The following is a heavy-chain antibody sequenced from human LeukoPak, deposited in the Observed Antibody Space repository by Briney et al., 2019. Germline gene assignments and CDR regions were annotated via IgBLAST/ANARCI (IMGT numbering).Heavy chain of an antibody. CDR3: ARDPSGSYVDSWFDP. CDR2: IYHSGST. Sequence: SETLSLTCTVSGYSISSGYYWGWIRQPPGQGLEWIGSIYHSGSTYYNPSLKSRVTISVDTSKNQFSLKLSSVTAADTAVYYCARDPSGSYVDSWFDPWGQGTLVTVSS. J-gene: IGHJ5*02. CDR1: GYSISSGYY. D-gene: IGHD1-26*01. V-gene: IGHV4-38-2*02.